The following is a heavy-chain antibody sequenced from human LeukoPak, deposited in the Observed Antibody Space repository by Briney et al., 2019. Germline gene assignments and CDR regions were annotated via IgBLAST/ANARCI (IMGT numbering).Heavy chain of an antibody. J-gene: IGHJ4*02. Sequence: GESLKISCKGSGYNFTSYWISWVRQMPGKGLEWMGRLDPSDSYTNYSPSFQGHVTISADKSISTAYLQWSSLKASDTAMYYCARLRDGSLDYWGQGTLVTVSS. CDR3: ARLRDGSLDY. V-gene: IGHV5-10-1*01. CDR1: GYNFTSYW. CDR2: LDPSDSYT.